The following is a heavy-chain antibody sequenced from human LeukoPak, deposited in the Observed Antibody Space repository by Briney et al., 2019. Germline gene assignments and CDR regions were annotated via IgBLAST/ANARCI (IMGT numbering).Heavy chain of an antibody. D-gene: IGHD6-6*01. Sequence: SETLSLTCAVYGGSFSGYYWSWIRQPPGKGLEWIGEINHSGSTNYNPSHKSRVTISVDTSKNQFSLKLSSVTAADTAVYYCARALRGIAARLYPNWGQGTLVTVSS. V-gene: IGHV4-34*01. CDR2: INHSGST. J-gene: IGHJ4*02. CDR3: ARALRGIAARLYPN. CDR1: GGSFSGYY.